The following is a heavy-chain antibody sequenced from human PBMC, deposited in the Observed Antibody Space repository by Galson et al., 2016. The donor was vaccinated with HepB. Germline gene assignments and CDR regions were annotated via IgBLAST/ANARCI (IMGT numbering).Heavy chain of an antibody. CDR1: GFTFTTFY. CDR2: ISSSGDTI. J-gene: IGHJ4*02. CDR3: ARRSSYLDY. Sequence: SLRLSCAASGFTFTTFYMSWIRQAPGKGLEWISYISSSGDTIYYADSVKGRFTVSRDNAKDSLYLQMNSLRADDSVVYYCARRSSYLDYWGQGTLVTVSS. D-gene: IGHD1-26*01. V-gene: IGHV3-11*01.